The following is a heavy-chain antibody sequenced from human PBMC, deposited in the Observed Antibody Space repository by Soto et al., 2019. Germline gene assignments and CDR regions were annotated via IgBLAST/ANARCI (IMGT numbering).Heavy chain of an antibody. CDR2: INPNSGGT. CDR1: GYTFTGYY. V-gene: IGHV1-2*04. J-gene: IGHJ6*02. Sequence: ASVKVSCKASGYTFTGYYMHWVRQAPGQGLEWMGWINPNSGGTNYAQKFQGWVTMTRDTSISTAYMELSRLRSDDTAVYYCARDSGSSSWYGIYYYYGMDVWGQGTTVTVSS. D-gene: IGHD6-13*01. CDR3: ARDSGSSSWYGIYYYYGMDV.